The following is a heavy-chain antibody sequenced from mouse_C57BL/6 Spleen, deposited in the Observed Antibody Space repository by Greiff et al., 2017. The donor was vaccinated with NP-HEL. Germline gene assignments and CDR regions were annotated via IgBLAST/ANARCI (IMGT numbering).Heavy chain of an antibody. CDR1: GYAFSSYW. D-gene: IGHD1-1*01. CDR3: ARGIITCGFDY. Sequence: QVQLQQSGAELVKPGASVKISCKASGYAFSSYWMNWVKQRPGKGLEWIGQIYPGDGDTNYNGKFKGKATLTADKSSSTAYMQLSSLTSEDSAVYFCARGIITCGFDYWGQGTTLTVSS. V-gene: IGHV1-80*01. J-gene: IGHJ2*01. CDR2: IYPGDGDT.